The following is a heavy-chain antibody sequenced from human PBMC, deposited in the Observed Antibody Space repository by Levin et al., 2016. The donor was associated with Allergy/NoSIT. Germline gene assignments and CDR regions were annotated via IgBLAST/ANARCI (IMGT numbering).Heavy chain of an antibody. CDR2: ISEGPGYT. CDR1: GFRFINYA. D-gene: IGHD5-18*01. Sequence: GESLKISCAASGFRFINYAMSWVRQAPGKGLQWVSGISEGPGYTYYADAVKGRFTISRDNYKDTIYLQMDSLRTEDTAIYFCARALGHDPAMVTVEWAFWGQGTLVTVSS. V-gene: IGHV3-23*01. J-gene: IGHJ4*02. CDR3: ARALGHDPAMVTVEWAF.